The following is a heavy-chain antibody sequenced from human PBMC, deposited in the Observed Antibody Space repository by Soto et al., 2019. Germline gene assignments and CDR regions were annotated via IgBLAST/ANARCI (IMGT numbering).Heavy chain of an antibody. J-gene: IGHJ4*02. CDR3: AREGRGKKAGYNGLVSLGY. CDR2: IIPIFNST. Sequence: SVKVSCKVSGSRFSNYVISWVRQPPGHGLDWLGRIIPIFNSTKYAQSFQGRVTITADKSTSTASLELSSLRSDDTAVYYCAREGRGKKAGYNGLVSLGYWGQGTLVTVSS. V-gene: IGHV1-69*06. D-gene: IGHD2-2*02. CDR1: GSRFSNYV.